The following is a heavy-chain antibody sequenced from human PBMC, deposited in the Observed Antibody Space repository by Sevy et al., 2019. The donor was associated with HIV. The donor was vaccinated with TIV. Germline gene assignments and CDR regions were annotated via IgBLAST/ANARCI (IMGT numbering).Heavy chain of an antibody. CDR1: GFTFSSHA. V-gene: IGHV3-30*04. CDR3: ARAPGAVIAAGPYDLHY. J-gene: IGHJ4*02. CDR2: ISYDGSNK. D-gene: IGHD6-13*01. Sequence: GGSLRLSCAASGFTFSSHAMHWVRQAPGKGLEWMTIISYDGSNKNHADSVKGRFTISRDNSKNTLYLQMNSLRPEDTAVYYCARAPGAVIAAGPYDLHYWGQGTLVTVSS.